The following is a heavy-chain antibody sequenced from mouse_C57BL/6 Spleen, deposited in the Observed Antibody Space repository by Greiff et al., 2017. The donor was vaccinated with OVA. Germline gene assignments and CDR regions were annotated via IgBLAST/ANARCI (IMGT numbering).Heavy chain of an antibody. CDR3: ARGGILYYYAMDY. V-gene: IGHV2-2*01. J-gene: IGHJ4*01. CDR2: IWSGGST. CDR1: GFSLTSYG. Sequence: VMLVESGPGLVQPSQSLSITCTVSGFSLTSYGVHWVRQSPGKGLEWLGVIWSGGSTDYNAAFISRLSISKDNSKSQVFFKMNSLQADDTAIYYCARGGILYYYAMDYWGQGTSVTVSS.